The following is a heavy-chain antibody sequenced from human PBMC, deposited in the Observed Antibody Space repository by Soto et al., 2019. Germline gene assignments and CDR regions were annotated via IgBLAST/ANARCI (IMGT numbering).Heavy chain of an antibody. CDR3: ARPSTTVTTLNWFDP. D-gene: IGHD4-17*01. CDR2: IWYDGSNK. J-gene: IGHJ5*02. CDR1: EFTFSSYG. Sequence: GGSLRLSCAASEFTFSSYGMHWVRQAPGKGLEWVAVIWYDGSNKYYADSVKSRFTTSRDNSKNTLYLQMNSLRAEDTAVYYCARPSTTVTTLNWFDPWGQGTLVTVSS. V-gene: IGHV3-33*01.